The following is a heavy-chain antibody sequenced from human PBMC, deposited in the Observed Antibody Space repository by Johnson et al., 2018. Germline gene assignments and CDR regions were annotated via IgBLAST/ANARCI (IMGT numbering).Heavy chain of an antibody. Sequence: QVQLVQSGAEVKKPGASVKVSCKASGYTFTSYDINWVRQATGQGLEWMGWMNPNSGNTGYAQKFQGRVTMTRNTSISTAYMELSSLRSEDTAGYYCTTRVYPGPYAFDIWGQGTMVTVSS. V-gene: IGHV1-8*01. CDR3: TTRVYPGPYAFDI. CDR2: MNPNSGNT. J-gene: IGHJ3*02. D-gene: IGHD6-13*01. CDR1: GYTFTSYD.